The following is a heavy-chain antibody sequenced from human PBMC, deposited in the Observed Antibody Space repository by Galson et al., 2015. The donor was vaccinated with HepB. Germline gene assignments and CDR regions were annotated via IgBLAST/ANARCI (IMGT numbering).Heavy chain of an antibody. D-gene: IGHD2-8*02. J-gene: IGHJ3*02. Sequence: SLRLSCAASGFTFSSYGMHWVRQAPGKGLEWVAVIWYDGSNKYYADSVKGRFTISRDNSKNTLYLQMNSLRAEDTAVYYCARDGLSPLAVNAFDIWGQGTMVTVSS. CDR3: ARDGLSPLAVNAFDI. CDR2: IWYDGSNK. CDR1: GFTFSSYG. V-gene: IGHV3-33*01.